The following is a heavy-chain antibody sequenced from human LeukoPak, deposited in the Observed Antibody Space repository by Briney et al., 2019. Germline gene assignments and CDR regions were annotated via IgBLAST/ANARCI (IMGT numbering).Heavy chain of an antibody. V-gene: IGHV1-69*02. CDR2: IIPILGIA. D-gene: IGHD2-2*01. J-gene: IGHJ4*02. CDR3: ARRYCSSTSCYSGDYYFDY. CDR1: GYTFTGYY. Sequence: GASVKVSCKASGYTFTGYYMHWVRQAPGQGLEWMGRIIPILGIANYAQKFQGRVTITADKSTSTAYMELSSLRSEDTAVYYCARRYCSSTSCYSGDYYFDYWGQGTLVTVSS.